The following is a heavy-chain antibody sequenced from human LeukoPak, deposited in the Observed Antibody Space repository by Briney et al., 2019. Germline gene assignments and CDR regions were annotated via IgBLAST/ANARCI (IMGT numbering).Heavy chain of an antibody. D-gene: IGHD1-26*01. Sequence: SETLSLTCTISGGSVSDYYWSWIRQSPGKGLEWIGYIYHTGSTSYSPSLKSRVTISADTSQNQFSLKLSSVTAADTAVYYCARGSGSCRKRYFDYWGQGTLVTVSS. CDR3: ARGSGSCRKRYFDY. CDR2: IYHTGST. CDR1: GGSVSDYY. V-gene: IGHV4-59*02. J-gene: IGHJ4*02.